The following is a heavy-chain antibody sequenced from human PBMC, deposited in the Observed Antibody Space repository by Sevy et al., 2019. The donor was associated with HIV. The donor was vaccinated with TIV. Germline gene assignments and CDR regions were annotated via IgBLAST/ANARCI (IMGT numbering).Heavy chain of an antibody. CDR2: ISYDGSNK. D-gene: IGHD5-18*01. CDR3: AKDQGGYSYGLPGYYYYGMDV. J-gene: IGHJ6*02. Sequence: GGSLRLSCAASGFTFSSYGMHWVRQAPGKGLEWVAVISYDGSNKYYADSVKGRFTISRDNSKNTLSLQMNSLRAEDTAGYDCAKDQGGYSYGLPGYYYYGMDVWGQGTTVTVSS. V-gene: IGHV3-30*18. CDR1: GFTFSSYG.